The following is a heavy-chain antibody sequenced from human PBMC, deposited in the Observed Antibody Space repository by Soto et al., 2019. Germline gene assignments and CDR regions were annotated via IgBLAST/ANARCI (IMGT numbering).Heavy chain of an antibody. CDR1: GDSINRGGSY. J-gene: IGHJ4*01. CDR3: ARFTDQFPPATVLH. D-gene: IGHD1-26*01. Sequence: QVQLQESGPGLVKPSQTLSLTCTVSGDSINRGGSYWTWIRQHPGKGLEWIGYIYYSGSTYYHPSHKRLFLISVHPSKNHFSLQLTSVTAAATALYYCARFTDQFPPATVLHWGHGTLVTLSS. CDR2: IYYSGST. V-gene: IGHV4-31*01.